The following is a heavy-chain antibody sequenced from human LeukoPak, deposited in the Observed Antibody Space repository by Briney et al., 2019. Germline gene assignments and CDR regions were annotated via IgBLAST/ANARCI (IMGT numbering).Heavy chain of an antibody. J-gene: IGHJ4*02. D-gene: IGHD1-26*01. CDR2: ISGSGGST. CDR1: GFTFSSYA. Sequence: GGSLRLSCAASGFTFSSYAMSWVRQAPGKGLEWVSAISGSGGSTYYADSVKGRFTISRDNSKNTLYLQMNSLRADDPAVYYSAKLGWDAPQWGQGTLVTVSS. V-gene: IGHV3-23*01. CDR3: AKLGWDAPQ.